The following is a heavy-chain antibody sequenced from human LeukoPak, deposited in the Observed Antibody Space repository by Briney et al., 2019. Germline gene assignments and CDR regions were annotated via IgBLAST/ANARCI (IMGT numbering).Heavy chain of an antibody. CDR3: AREKFNYDLLHYFDY. V-gene: IGHV4-34*01. CDR1: GGSFSGYY. J-gene: IGHJ4*02. Sequence: SETLSLTCAVYGGSFSGYYWSWIRQSPGQGLEWIGEINDSGSTNYNPSLKSRVTISVDTSKNQFSLKLSSVTAADTAVYYCAREKFNYDLLHYFDYWGQGTLVTVSS. CDR2: INDSGST. D-gene: IGHD3-16*01.